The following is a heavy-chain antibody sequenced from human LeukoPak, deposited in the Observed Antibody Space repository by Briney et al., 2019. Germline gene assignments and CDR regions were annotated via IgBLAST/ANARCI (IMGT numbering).Heavy chain of an antibody. Sequence: PSETLSLTCAVSGYSISSGYYWGWIRQPPGKGLEWIGYIYHSGTTYYNPSLKSRVTMSVDTSKNQFSLKLSSVTAADTAVYYCAGDYSSSWSRGFDYWGQGTLVTVSS. CDR3: AGDYSSSWSRGFDY. D-gene: IGHD6-13*01. J-gene: IGHJ4*02. CDR2: IYHSGTT. V-gene: IGHV4-38-2*01. CDR1: GYSISSGYY.